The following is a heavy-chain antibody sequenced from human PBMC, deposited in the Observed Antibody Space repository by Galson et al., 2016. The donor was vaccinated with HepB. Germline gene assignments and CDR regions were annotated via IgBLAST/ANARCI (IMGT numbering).Heavy chain of an antibody. CDR1: GFTFSTFG. J-gene: IGHJ6*02. CDR3: ARGRWIMDV. CDR2: IYYDGSNK. V-gene: IGHV3-33*01. D-gene: IGHD5-12*01. Sequence: SLRLSCAASGFTFSTFGMHWVRQAPGKGLEWVALIYYDGSNKYYADSVKGRFTISRDNSYNTLYLQMNSLRAEATAVYYCARGRWIMDVWGQGTTVTVSS.